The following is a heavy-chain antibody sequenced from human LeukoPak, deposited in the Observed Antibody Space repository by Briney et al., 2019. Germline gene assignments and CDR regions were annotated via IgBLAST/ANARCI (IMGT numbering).Heavy chain of an antibody. D-gene: IGHD3-22*01. CDR3: ARDYHSSGYYYAGYFDY. CDR2: ISSSSSYI. Sequence: GGPLRLSCAASGFTFSSYSMNWVRQAPGKGLEWVSSISSSSSYIYYADSVKGRFTISRDNAKNSLYLQMNSLRAEDTAVYYCARDYHSSGYYYAGYFDYWGQGTLVTVSS. CDR1: GFTFSSYS. J-gene: IGHJ4*02. V-gene: IGHV3-21*01.